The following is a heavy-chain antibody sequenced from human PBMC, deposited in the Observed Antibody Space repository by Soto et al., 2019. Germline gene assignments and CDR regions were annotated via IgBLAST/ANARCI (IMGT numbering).Heavy chain of an antibody. CDR1: GGVLSSYT. Sequence: QVQVVQSGAEVKKPGSSVKVSCKAPGGVLSSYTLNWVRQAPGQGLEWMGGIVPMFGTTTYAQKFQGRVTITADLSTTTAYMELSSLRSDDTAVYYCARDDYTDDGLDYWGQGTLVTVSS. D-gene: IGHD4-4*01. CDR3: ARDDYTDDGLDY. V-gene: IGHV1-69*01. CDR2: IVPMFGTT. J-gene: IGHJ4*02.